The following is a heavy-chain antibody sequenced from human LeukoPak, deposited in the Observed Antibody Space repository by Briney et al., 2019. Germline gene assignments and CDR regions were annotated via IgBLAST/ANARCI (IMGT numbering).Heavy chain of an antibody. CDR2: ISGSGGST. V-gene: IGHV3-23*01. D-gene: IGHD6-19*01. J-gene: IGHJ3*02. CDR3: AKVPRWLVLPDAFDI. Sequence: PGGSPRLSCAASGFTFSSYAMSWVRQAPGKGLEWVSAISGSGGSTYYADSVKGRFTISRDNSKNTLYLQMNSLRAEDTAVYYCAKVPRWLVLPDAFDIWGQGTMVTVSS. CDR1: GFTFSSYA.